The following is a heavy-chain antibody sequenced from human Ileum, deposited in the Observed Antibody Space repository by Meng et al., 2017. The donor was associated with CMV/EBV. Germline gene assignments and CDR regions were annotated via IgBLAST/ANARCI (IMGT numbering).Heavy chain of an antibody. CDR3: ARGSSSWGEARRLLDV. Sequence: ASVKVSCKASGYTFTGYYMHWVRQAPGQGLEWMGWIKARNGDTNYAQKFQGRVTMTSDTSIGTAYMELSRLRSDDTAVYYCARGSSSWGEARRLLDVWGQGTTVTVSS. J-gene: IGHJ6*02. V-gene: IGHV1-2*02. CDR2: IKARNGDT. D-gene: IGHD6-13*01. CDR1: GYTFTGYY.